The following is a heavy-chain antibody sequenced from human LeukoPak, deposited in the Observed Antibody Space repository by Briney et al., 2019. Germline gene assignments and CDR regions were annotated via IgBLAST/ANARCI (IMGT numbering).Heavy chain of an antibody. V-gene: IGHV3-30*14. CDR2: ISYDGSNK. D-gene: IGHD2-21*02. J-gene: IGHJ3*02. Sequence: PGGSLRLSCAASGFTFSSYAMHWVRQAPGKGLEWVAVISYDGSNKYYADSVKGRFTISRDNSKNTLYLQMNNLRAEDTAVYYCARENSDGHSFDIWGQGTMVTVSS. CDR1: GFTFSSYA. CDR3: ARENSDGHSFDI.